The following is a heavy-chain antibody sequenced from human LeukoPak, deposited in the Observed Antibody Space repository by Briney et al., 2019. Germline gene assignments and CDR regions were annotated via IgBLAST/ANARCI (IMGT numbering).Heavy chain of an antibody. CDR3: ARGSGSYYDWFDP. Sequence: GESLKISCKGSGYSFTSYWIGWVRQMPGKGLEWMGIIYPGDSDTRYSPSFQGQVTISADKSISPAYLQWSSLKASDTAMYCCARGSGSYYDWFDPWGQGTLVTVSS. CDR1: GYSFTSYW. J-gene: IGHJ5*02. V-gene: IGHV5-51*01. D-gene: IGHD3-10*01. CDR2: IYPGDSDT.